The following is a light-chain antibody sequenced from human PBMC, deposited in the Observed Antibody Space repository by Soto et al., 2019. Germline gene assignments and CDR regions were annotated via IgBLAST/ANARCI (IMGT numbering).Light chain of an antibody. CDR3: QQRSNWPLT. CDR1: QSVSSY. V-gene: IGKV3-11*01. J-gene: IGKJ4*01. Sequence: IVMTQFPATLSLSPGERATLSCRASQSVSSYLAWYQQKPGQAPRLLIYDASNRATGIPARFSGSGSGTDFTLTISSLEPEDFAVYYCQQRSNWPLTFGGGTKVEIK. CDR2: DAS.